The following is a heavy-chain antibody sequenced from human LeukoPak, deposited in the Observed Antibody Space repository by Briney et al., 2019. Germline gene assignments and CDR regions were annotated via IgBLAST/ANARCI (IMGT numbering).Heavy chain of an antibody. CDR3: AREGDVDTAMVLGWFDP. J-gene: IGHJ5*02. CDR1: GFTFDDYV. V-gene: IGHV4-59*01. Sequence: GSLRLSCTTSGFTFDDYVMSWIRQPPGKGLEWIGYIYYSGSTNYNPSLKSRVTISVDTSKNQFSLKLSSVTAADTAVYYCAREGDVDTAMVLGWFDPWGQGTLVTVSS. CDR2: IYYSGST. D-gene: IGHD5-18*01.